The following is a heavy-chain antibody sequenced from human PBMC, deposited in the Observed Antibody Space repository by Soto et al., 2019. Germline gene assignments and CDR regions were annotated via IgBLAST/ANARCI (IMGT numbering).Heavy chain of an antibody. CDR3: ARDVPRMDF. CDR1: GYTFTIYG. J-gene: IGHJ6*02. D-gene: IGHD2-2*01. CDR2: INTDNGNT. V-gene: IGHV1-18*01. Sequence: QVQLVQSGPEVKRPGASVKVSCRTSGYTFTIYGINWVRQAPGQGLEWMGWINTDNGNTNYAQKFRGRVTLTTDTSTKTAYMELRSLRSDDTAVYYCARDVPRMDFWGQGTTVTVSS.